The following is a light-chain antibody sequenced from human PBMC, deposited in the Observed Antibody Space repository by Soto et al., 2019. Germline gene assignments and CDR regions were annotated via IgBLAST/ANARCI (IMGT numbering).Light chain of an antibody. CDR3: QQRSNWPPT. Sequence: EIVLTESPATLPLSPGERATLSCRASQSVSSSLAWYQQKPGQAPTLLIYDASNRATGIPARFSGSGSGTDFTLTISSLEPEDFAVYYCQQRSNWPPTFGQGTKLEIK. CDR1: QSVSSS. V-gene: IGKV3-11*01. J-gene: IGKJ2*01. CDR2: DAS.